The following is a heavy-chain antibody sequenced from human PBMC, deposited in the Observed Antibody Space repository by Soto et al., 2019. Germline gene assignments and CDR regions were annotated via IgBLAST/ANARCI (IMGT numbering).Heavy chain of an antibody. CDR1: GFTFTTYT. Sequence: GGSLRLSCAASGFTFTTYTMTWVRQAPGKGLEWVSSISSSSSYIYYADSVKGRFTISRDASKNTLYLQIDSLRVEDTAIYYCARAPFGTTRDFDFWGQGTLVTVSS. D-gene: IGHD1-1*01. V-gene: IGHV3-21*01. CDR3: ARAPFGTTRDFDF. J-gene: IGHJ4*02. CDR2: ISSSSSYI.